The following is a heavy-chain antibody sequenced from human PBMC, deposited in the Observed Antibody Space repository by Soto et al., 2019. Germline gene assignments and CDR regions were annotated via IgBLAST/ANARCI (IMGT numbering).Heavy chain of an antibody. CDR3: ARXAAAGLNDC. J-gene: IGHJ4*02. V-gene: IGHV1-18*01. CDR1: GYTFTNYG. Sequence: QVQLVQSGAEVKKPGASVKVSCKASGYTFTNYGISWVRQAPGQGLEWMGWINAYNGNTKSAQKLQGKVTLTTDTSXSXAXXXXXXXXXXXTAXXXXARXAAAGLNDCWGQGTLVTVSS. D-gene: IGHD6-13*01. CDR2: INAYNGNT.